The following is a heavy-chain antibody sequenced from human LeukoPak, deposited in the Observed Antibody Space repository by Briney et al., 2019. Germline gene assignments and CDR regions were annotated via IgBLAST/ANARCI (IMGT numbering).Heavy chain of an antibody. CDR2: IISDGSDT. Sequence: EGSLRLSCAASGFTFSSYWMHWVRQAPGKGLVWVSRIISDGSDTGNADSVKGRFTISRDNAKNTLYLQMNSLRAEDTAVYYCARSNSSGWYYFDYWGQGTLVTVSS. V-gene: IGHV3-74*01. CDR1: GFTFSSYW. D-gene: IGHD6-19*01. J-gene: IGHJ4*02. CDR3: ARSNSSGWYYFDY.